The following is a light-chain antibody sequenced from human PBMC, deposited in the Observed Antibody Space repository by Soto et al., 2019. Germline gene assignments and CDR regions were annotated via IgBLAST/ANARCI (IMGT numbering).Light chain of an antibody. V-gene: IGKV3-20*01. CDR3: QQCGSSPS. J-gene: IGKJ1*01. CDR2: DTS. Sequence: EIVLTQSPGTLSLSPGERATLSCRVSQSVSSSYLAWYQQKPGQAPRLLIYDTSSRATGIPDRFSGSGSGTDFTLAISRLEPEDFAVYYCQQCGSSPSFGQGTKVELK. CDR1: QSVSSSY.